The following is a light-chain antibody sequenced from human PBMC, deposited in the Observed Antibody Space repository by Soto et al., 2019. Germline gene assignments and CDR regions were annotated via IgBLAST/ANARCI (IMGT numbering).Light chain of an antibody. CDR3: QQYCSYPLT. J-gene: IGKJ4*01. CDR2: TAS. V-gene: IGKV1-8*01. Sequence: AIRMTQSPSSFSASTGDRVTITCRASHGISSHLAWYQVKPGKAPRLLIYTASYLESGVPSSFSGSGSGTDFTLTISSLQAEDVAVYYFQQYCSYPLTFGGGTKVEIQ. CDR1: HGISSH.